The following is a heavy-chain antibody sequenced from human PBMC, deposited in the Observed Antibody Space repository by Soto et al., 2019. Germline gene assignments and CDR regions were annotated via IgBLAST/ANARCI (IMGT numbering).Heavy chain of an antibody. V-gene: IGHV3-49*03. CDR1: GFTFGDYA. J-gene: IGHJ4*02. D-gene: IGHD6-13*01. CDR3: TRDRLIGDIAAAGTGDY. CDR2: IRSKAYGGTT. Sequence: PGGSLRLSCTASGFTFGDYAMSWFRQAPGKGLEWVGFIRSKAYGGTTEYAASVKGRFTISRDDSKSIAYLQMNSLKTEDTAVYYCTRDRLIGDIAAAGTGDYWGQGTLVTVSS.